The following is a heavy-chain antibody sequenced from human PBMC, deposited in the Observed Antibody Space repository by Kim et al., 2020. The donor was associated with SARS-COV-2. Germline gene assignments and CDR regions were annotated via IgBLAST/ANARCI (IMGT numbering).Heavy chain of an antibody. CDR1: GFTFSSYA. D-gene: IGHD3-10*01. V-gene: IGHV3-23*01. J-gene: IGHJ4*02. Sequence: GGSLRLSCAASGFTFSSYAMSWVRQAPGKGLECVSAISGSGGSTYYADSVKGRFTISRDNSKNTMYLQMNSLRAEDTAVYYCAKDSNYYGSGSAVDYWGQGTLVTVS. CDR3: AKDSNYYGSGSAVDY. CDR2: ISGSGGST.